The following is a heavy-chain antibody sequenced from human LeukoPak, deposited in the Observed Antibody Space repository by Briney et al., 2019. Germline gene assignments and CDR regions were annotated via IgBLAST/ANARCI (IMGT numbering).Heavy chain of an antibody. CDR3: ASPGWSDALDM. CDR1: GFTFRGYG. CDR2: ISSDGTST. Sequence: SGGSLRLSCAASGFTFRGYGMHWVRQAPGKGLVWVSRISSDGTSTTYADSVKGRFTISRDNAKNTLYLQLDSLRAEDTAIYYCASPGWSDALDMWGQGTRVTVSS. J-gene: IGHJ3*02. D-gene: IGHD2-15*01. V-gene: IGHV3-74*01.